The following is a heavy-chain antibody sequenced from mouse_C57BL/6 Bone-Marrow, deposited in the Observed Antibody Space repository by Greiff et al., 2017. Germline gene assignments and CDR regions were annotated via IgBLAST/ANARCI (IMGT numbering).Heavy chain of an antibody. D-gene: IGHD2-4*01. CDR2: IYPGSGST. Sequence: QVQLQQPGAELVKPGASVKMSCKASGYTFTSYWITWVKQRPGQGLEWIGDIYPGSGSTKYNEKFKSKATLTVDTSSSTAYMQLSSRTSEDSAVYYCAREGDDYDEGYYAMDYWGQGTSVTVSS. J-gene: IGHJ4*01. CDR3: AREGDDYDEGYYAMDY. V-gene: IGHV1-55*01. CDR1: GYTFTSYW.